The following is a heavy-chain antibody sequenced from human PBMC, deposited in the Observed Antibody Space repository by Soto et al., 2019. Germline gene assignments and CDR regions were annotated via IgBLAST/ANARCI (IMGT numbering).Heavy chain of an antibody. J-gene: IGHJ4*02. D-gene: IGHD6-6*01. V-gene: IGHV3-30*18. CDR1: GFTFSSYG. CDR2: ISYDGSNK. Sequence: QVQLVESGGGVVQPGRSLRLSCAASGFTFSSYGMHWVRQAPGKGLEWVAVISYDGSNKYYADSVKGRFTISRDNSKNTLYLQMNSLRAEDTAVYYCAKDLGRVIAALVYFDYWGQGTLVTVSS. CDR3: AKDLGRVIAALVYFDY.